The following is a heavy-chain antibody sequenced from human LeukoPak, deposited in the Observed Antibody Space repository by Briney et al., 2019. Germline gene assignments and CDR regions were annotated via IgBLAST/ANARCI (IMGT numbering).Heavy chain of an antibody. CDR2: ISSSSSTI. CDR3: ARVRSGYQDAFDV. CDR1: GFTFSSYS. V-gene: IGHV3-48*01. D-gene: IGHD3-3*01. J-gene: IGHJ3*01. Sequence: GGSLRLSCAASGFTFSSYSMNWVRQAPGKGLEWVSYISSSSSTIYYADSVKGRFTISRDNAKNSLYLQMNSLRAEDTALYYCARVRSGYQDAFDVWGQGTMVTVSS.